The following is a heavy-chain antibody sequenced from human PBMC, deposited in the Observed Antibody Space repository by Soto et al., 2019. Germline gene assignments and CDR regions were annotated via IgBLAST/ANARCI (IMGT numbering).Heavy chain of an antibody. J-gene: IGHJ1*01. CDR3: AVETVGGSPGDC. CDR1: GGSISDYSSSHY. CDR2: VSTSGHP. V-gene: IGHV4-4*07. D-gene: IGHD1-26*01. Sequence: LSLTCTVSGGSISDYSSSHYWSWIRQPAGKGLEWVGRVSTSGHPTYSPSLKSRVTMSLDTSKNQFSLTVNSVTAADTAMYYCAVETVGGSPGDCWGQGTLVTVSS.